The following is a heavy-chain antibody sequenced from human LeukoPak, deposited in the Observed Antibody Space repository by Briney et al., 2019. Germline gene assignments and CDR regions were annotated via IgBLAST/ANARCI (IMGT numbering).Heavy chain of an antibody. D-gene: IGHD2-15*01. CDR3: AKNGGRGAYCSGGTCYPYYYYMDV. V-gene: IGHV3-21*04. CDR1: GFTFSSYS. Sequence: GGSLRLSCAASGFTFSSYSMNWVRQAPGKGLEWVSSVSNSGDYIHYADSVRGRFTISRDNSRNTLYLQMNSLRAEDTAIYYCAKNGGRGAYCSGGTCYPYYYYMDVWGKGTTVTISS. CDR2: VSNSGDYI. J-gene: IGHJ6*03.